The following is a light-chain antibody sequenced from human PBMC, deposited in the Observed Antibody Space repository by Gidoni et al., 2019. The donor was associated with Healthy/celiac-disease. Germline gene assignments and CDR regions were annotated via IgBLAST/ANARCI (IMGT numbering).Light chain of an antibody. CDR3: QQRSNWPRHT. J-gene: IGKJ4*01. V-gene: IGKV3-11*01. CDR2: DAS. CDR1: QSVSSY. Sequence: LVLAHSSSTLSLSPGERATLSCRASQSVSSYLAWYQQKPGQAPRLLIYDASNRATGIPARFSGSGSGTDFTLTISSLEPEDFAVYYCQQRSNWPRHTFGGGTKVEIK.